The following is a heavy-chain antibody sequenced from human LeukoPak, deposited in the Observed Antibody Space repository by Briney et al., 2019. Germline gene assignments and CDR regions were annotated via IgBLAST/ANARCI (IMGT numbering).Heavy chain of an antibody. CDR2: IYYSGST. CDR1: GGSISSYY. D-gene: IGHD2-2*01. CDR3: ARAAWGYCSSTSCSLNWFDP. V-gene: IGHV4-59*08. J-gene: IGHJ5*02. Sequence: SETLSLTCTVSGGSISSYYWSWIRQPPGKGLEWIGYIYYSGSTNYNPSLKSRVTISVDTSKNQFSLKLSSVTAADTAVYYCARAAWGYCSSTSCSLNWFDPWGQGALVTVSS.